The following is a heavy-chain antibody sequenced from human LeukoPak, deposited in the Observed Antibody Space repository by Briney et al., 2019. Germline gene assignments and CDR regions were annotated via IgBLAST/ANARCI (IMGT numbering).Heavy chain of an antibody. J-gene: IGHJ5*02. D-gene: IGHD3-10*01. CDR2: ISGSGSTI. CDR3: ARPITMVRGVILPWFDP. Sequence: GGSLRLSCAASGFTFSDYYMSWIRQAPGKGLEWVSYISGSGSTIYYADSVKGRFTISRDNAKNSLYLQMNSLRAEDTAVYYCARPITMVRGVILPWFDPWGQGTLVTVSS. V-gene: IGHV3-11*01. CDR1: GFTFSDYY.